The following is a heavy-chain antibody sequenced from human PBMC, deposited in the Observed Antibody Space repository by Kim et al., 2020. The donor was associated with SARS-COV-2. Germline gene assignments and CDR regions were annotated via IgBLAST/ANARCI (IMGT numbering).Heavy chain of an antibody. CDR1: GGTFSSYA. D-gene: IGHD3-10*01. V-gene: IGHV1-69*13. J-gene: IGHJ4*02. Sequence: SVKVSCKASGGTFSSYAISWVRQAPGQGLEWMGGIIPIFGSANYAQKFQGRVTITADESTSTAYMELSSLRSEDTAVYYCARGHVGYYGSGSYYDYWGQGTLVTVSS. CDR2: IIPIFGSA. CDR3: ARGHVGYYGSGSYYDY.